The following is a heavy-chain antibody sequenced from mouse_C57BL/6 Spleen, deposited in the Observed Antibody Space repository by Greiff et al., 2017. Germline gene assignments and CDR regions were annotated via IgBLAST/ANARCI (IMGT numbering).Heavy chain of an antibody. CDR2: ISSGGDYI. Sequence: EVKLMESGEGLVKPGGSLKLSCAASGFTFSSYAMSWVRQTPEKRLEWVAYISSGGDYIYYADTVKGRFTISRDNARNTLYLQMSSLKSEDTAMYYCTRGGYYGSSLYWYFDVWGTGTTVTVSS. V-gene: IGHV5-9-1*02. CDR3: TRGGYYGSSLYWYFDV. D-gene: IGHD1-1*01. J-gene: IGHJ1*03. CDR1: GFTFSSYA.